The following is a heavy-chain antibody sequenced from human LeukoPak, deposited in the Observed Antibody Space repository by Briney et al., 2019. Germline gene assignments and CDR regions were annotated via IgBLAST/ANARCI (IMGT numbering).Heavy chain of an antibody. CDR2: IKPDGSEK. J-gene: IGHJ4*02. V-gene: IGHV3-7*01. CDR1: GFSLSNYW. CDR3: AEGGY. Sequence: PGGSLRLSCAASGFSLSNYWMNWVRQAPGKGLEWVASIKPDGSEKYYVDSLRGRFTISRDDARNSLYLQMNSLRAEDTAVHYCAEGGYWGQGTLVTVSS.